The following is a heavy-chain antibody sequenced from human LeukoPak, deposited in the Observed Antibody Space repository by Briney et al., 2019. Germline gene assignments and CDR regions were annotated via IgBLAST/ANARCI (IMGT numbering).Heavy chain of an antibody. V-gene: IGHV4-61*02. J-gene: IGHJ3*02. CDR3: ARASYYDFWSGYAFDI. Sequence: PSETLSLTCTVSGGSISSGSYYWSWIRQPAGKGLEWIGRIYTSGSTNYNPSLKSRVTISVDTSKNQFSLKLSSVTAADTAVYYCARASYYDFWSGYAFDIWGQGTMVTVSS. CDR1: GGSISSGSYY. D-gene: IGHD3-3*01. CDR2: IYTSGST.